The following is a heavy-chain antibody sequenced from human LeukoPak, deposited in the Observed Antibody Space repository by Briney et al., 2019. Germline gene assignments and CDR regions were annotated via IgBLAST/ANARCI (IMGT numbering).Heavy chain of an antibody. CDR1: GGSFSGYY. D-gene: IGHD3-22*01. V-gene: IGHV4-34*01. Sequence: SETLSLTCAVYGGSFSGYYWSWIRQPPGKGLEWIGEINHSGSTNYNPSLKSRVTISVDTSKNQFPLKLSSVTAADTAVYYCARHYYYDSSGYYNGMDVWGQGTTVTVSS. CDR3: ARHYYYDSSGYYNGMDV. CDR2: INHSGST. J-gene: IGHJ6*02.